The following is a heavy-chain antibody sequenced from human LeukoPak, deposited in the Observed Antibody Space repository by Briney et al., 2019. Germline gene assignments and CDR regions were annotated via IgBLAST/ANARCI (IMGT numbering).Heavy chain of an antibody. V-gene: IGHV4-34*01. Sequence: SETLSLTCAVYGGSFSPYYWSWIRQPPGTGLERIGEINHSGSTNYNPSLKSRVTISVDTSKNQFSLKLSSVTAADTAVYYCARGGEDVNWFDPWGQGTLVTVSS. CDR1: GGSFSPYY. J-gene: IGHJ5*02. D-gene: IGHD4-17*01. CDR3: ARGGEDVNWFDP. CDR2: INHSGST.